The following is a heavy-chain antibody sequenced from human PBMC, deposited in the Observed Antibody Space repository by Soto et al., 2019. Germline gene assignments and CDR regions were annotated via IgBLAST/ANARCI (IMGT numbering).Heavy chain of an antibody. CDR3: ARDDIVVVPAATPLDYYGMDV. V-gene: IGHV1-18*04. CDR1: CYTFTSYG. Sequence: ASVKVSCKASCYTFTSYGISWVRQAPGQGLERMGWISAYNGNTNYAQKLQGRVTMTTDTSTSTAYMELRSLRSDDTAVYYCARDDIVVVPAATPLDYYGMDVWGQGTTVTVSS. D-gene: IGHD2-2*02. J-gene: IGHJ6*02. CDR2: ISAYNGNT.